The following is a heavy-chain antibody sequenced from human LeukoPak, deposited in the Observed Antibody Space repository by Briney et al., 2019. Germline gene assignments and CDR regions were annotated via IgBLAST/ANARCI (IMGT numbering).Heavy chain of an antibody. CDR3: AKALLILRYFDWLSDY. D-gene: IGHD3-9*01. V-gene: IGHV3-23*01. J-gene: IGHJ4*02. CDR2: ISGSGGST. Sequence: GGSLRLSCAASGFTFSSYAMSWVRQAPGKGLEWVSAISGSGGSTYYADSVKGRFTISRDNSKNTLYLKMNSLRAEDTAVYYCAKALLILRYFDWLSDYWGQGTLVTVSS. CDR1: GFTFSSYA.